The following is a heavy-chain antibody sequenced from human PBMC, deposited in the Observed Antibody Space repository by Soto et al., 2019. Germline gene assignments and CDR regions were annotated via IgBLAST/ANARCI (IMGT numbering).Heavy chain of an antibody. D-gene: IGHD3-10*01. Sequence: GASVKVSCKASGYTFTSYGISWVRQAPGQGLEWMGWISAYNGNTNYAQKLQGRVTMTTDTSTSTAYMELRSLRSDDTAVYYCAREAFRPSWGSGSYYNARSQDAFDIWGQGTMVIV. CDR3: AREAFRPSWGSGSYYNARSQDAFDI. J-gene: IGHJ3*02. CDR1: GYTFTSYG. V-gene: IGHV1-18*01. CDR2: ISAYNGNT.